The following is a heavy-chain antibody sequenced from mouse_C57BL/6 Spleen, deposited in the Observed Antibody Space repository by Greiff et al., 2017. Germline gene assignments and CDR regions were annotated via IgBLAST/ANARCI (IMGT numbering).Heavy chain of an antibody. CDR3: APYGNYLMDY. CDR2: INPSSGYT. V-gene: IGHV1-4*01. Sequence: QVQLQQSGAELARPGASVKMSCKASGYTFTSYTMHWVKQRPGQGLEWIGYINPSSGYTKYNQKFKDKATLTADKSSSTAYMQLSSLTSEDSAVYYCAPYGNYLMDYGGQGTSVTVSS. CDR1: GYTFTSYT. D-gene: IGHD2-1*01. J-gene: IGHJ4*01.